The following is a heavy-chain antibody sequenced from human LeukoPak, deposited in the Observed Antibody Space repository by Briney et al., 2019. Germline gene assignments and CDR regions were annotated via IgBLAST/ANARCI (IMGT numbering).Heavy chain of an antibody. J-gene: IGHJ5*02. CDR2: ISSSSYI. CDR3: ARANSGSYRNWFDP. CDR1: GFTFSSYS. Sequence: GGSLRLSCAASGFTFSSYSMNWVRQAPGKGLEWVSSISSSSYIYYADSVKGRFTISRDNAKNSLYLQMNSLRAEDTAVYYCARANSGSYRNWFDPWGRGTLVTVSS. V-gene: IGHV3-21*01. D-gene: IGHD1-26*01.